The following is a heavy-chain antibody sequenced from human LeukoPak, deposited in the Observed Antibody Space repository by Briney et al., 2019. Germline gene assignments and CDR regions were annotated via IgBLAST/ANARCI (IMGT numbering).Heavy chain of an antibody. V-gene: IGHV1-2*02. CDR1: GYTFTGYY. D-gene: IGHD2-15*01. Sequence: EASVKVSCKASGYTFTGYYMHWVRQAPGQGLESMGWINPNSGGTNYAQKFQGRVTMTRDTSISTAYMELSRLRSDGTAVYYCARGPEVGYCSGGSCVHFDYWGQGTLVTVSS. J-gene: IGHJ4*02. CDR2: INPNSGGT. CDR3: ARGPEVGYCSGGSCVHFDY.